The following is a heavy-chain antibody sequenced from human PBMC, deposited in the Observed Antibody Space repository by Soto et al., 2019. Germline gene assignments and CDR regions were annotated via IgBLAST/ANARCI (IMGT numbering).Heavy chain of an antibody. CDR2: IYSGGST. CDR3: ARVHPIVLMVYAIPGWFDP. D-gene: IGHD2-8*01. V-gene: IGHV3-53*04. J-gene: IGHJ5*02. Sequence: GGSLRLSCAASGFTVSSNYMSWVRQAPGKGLEWVSVIYSGGSTYYADSVKGRFTISRHNSKNTLYLQMNSLRAEDTAVYYCARVHPIVLMVYAIPGWFDPWGQGTLVTRLL. CDR1: GFTVSSNY.